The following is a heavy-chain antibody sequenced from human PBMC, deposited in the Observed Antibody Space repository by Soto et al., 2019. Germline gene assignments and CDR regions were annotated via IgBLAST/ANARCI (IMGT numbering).Heavy chain of an antibody. Sequence: PSQTLSLTCAISGDSVSSNSAAWNWIRQSPSRGLEWLGRTYYRSKWYNDYAVSVKSRITINPDTSKNQFSLQLNSVTPEDTAVYYCARDRIVVVPAAIRYYYYYGMDVWGQGTTVTSP. J-gene: IGHJ6*02. V-gene: IGHV6-1*01. CDR2: TYYRSKWYN. CDR1: GDSVSSNSAA. CDR3: ARDRIVVVPAAIRYYYYYGMDV. D-gene: IGHD2-2*02.